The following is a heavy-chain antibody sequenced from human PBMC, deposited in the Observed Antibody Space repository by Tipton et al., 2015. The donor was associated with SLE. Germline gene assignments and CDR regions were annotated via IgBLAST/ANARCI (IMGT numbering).Heavy chain of an antibody. Sequence: QSGAEVKKPGASVKLSCKTFGYTFANFGVSWVRQAPGQGLEWMGWISGYNGNINYAQKFQGRLTMTTDTSTSTAYMELRSLRSDDTAVYYCALRWPDTWTTVYWGQGTLVTVSS. CDR2: ISGYNGNI. J-gene: IGHJ4*02. CDR1: GYTFANFG. D-gene: IGHD5-12*01. V-gene: IGHV1-18*01. CDR3: ALRWPDTWTTVY.